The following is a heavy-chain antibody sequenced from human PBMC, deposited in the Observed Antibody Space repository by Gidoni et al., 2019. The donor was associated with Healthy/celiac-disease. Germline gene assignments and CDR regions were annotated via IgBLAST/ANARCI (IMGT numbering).Heavy chain of an antibody. D-gene: IGHD5-12*01. CDR3: ARDKIVATIWGMPGDY. Sequence: QVQLVESGGGVVQPGRSLRLSCAASGFTFSSYAMHWVRQAPGKGLEWVAVISYDGSNKYYADSVKGRFTISRDNSKNTLYLQMNSLRAEDTAVYYCARDKIVATIWGMPGDYWGQGTLVTVSS. V-gene: IGHV3-30-3*01. CDR1: GFTFSSYA. CDR2: ISYDGSNK. J-gene: IGHJ4*02.